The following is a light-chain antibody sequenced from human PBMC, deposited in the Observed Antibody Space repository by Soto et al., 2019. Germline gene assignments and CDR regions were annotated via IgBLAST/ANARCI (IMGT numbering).Light chain of an antibody. J-gene: IGKJ2*01. CDR3: QQLYT. Sequence: EIVMTQSPATLSVSPGESATLSCRASQSVSSNLAWYQHKPGQAPRLLIYGASTRATGIPARFSGSGSGTEFTLTVSSLQSEDFAVYYCQQLYTFGQGTKLEIK. CDR1: QSVSSN. V-gene: IGKV3-15*01. CDR2: GAS.